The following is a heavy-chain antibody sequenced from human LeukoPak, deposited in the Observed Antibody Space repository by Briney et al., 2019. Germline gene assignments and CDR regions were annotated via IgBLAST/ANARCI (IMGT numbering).Heavy chain of an antibody. Sequence: SETLSLTCTVSGNSISSGTYWGWIRQPPGKGLEWIGSIYHSGFTYYNPSLKSRVTMSVDTSKYEFPLKLRSVTAADTAVYYCARGPGTRYQPYQGHYSSGWYRDPRRTDYFDYWGQGTLVTVSS. CDR3: ARGPGTRYQPYQGHYSSGWYRDPRRTDYFDY. CDR2: IYHSGFT. V-gene: IGHV4-38-2*02. CDR1: GNSISSGTY. J-gene: IGHJ4*02. D-gene: IGHD6-19*01.